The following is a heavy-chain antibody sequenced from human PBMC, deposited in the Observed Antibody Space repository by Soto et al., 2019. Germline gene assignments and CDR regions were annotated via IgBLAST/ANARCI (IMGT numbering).Heavy chain of an antibody. CDR2: ISVYSGNT. V-gene: IGHV1-18*04. D-gene: IGHD6-19*01. CDR3: ATLAVAGSVNWFDP. J-gene: IGHJ5*02. Sequence: QFQLVQSGAEVRKPGVSVKVSCKASGYTLTSYGISWVRQAPGQGLEWMGWISVYSGNTNYEQKFQGRVSMTRDTSTSTAYMELRSLRSDDTAVYYCATLAVAGSVNWFDPWGQGTLVTVSS. CDR1: GYTLTSYG.